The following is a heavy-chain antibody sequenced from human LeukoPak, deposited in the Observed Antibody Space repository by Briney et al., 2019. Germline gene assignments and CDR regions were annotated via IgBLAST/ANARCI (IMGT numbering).Heavy chain of an antibody. CDR1: GYTFTGYY. CDR3: ARVGYYDSSGPNWFDP. CDR2: INPNSGGT. D-gene: IGHD3-22*01. J-gene: IGHJ5*02. V-gene: IGHV1-2*02. Sequence: ASVKVSCKASGYTFTGYYMHWVRQAPGQGLEWMGWINPNSGGTNYAQKFQGRVTMTRDTSISTAYMELSRLRSDDTAVYYCARVGYYDSSGPNWFDPWGQGTLVTVSS.